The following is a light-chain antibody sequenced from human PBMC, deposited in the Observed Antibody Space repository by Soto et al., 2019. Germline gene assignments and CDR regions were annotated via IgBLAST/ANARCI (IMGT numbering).Light chain of an antibody. CDR1: QSVRSN. J-gene: IGKJ4*01. Sequence: EIVMTQSPATLSVSPGESATLFCRASQSVRSNFLAWYQQKPGQAPRLLIYGASTRATGVPARFSGSGSGTEFTLTISSLQSEDFAVYYCQQYSAWPLTFGGGTKVEIK. V-gene: IGKV3-15*01. CDR2: GAS. CDR3: QQYSAWPLT.